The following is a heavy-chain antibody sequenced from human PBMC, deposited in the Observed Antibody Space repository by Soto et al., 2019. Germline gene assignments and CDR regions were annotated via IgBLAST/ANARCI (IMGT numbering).Heavy chain of an antibody. V-gene: IGHV1-69*12. D-gene: IGHD3-3*01. CDR2: IIPIFGTA. CDR3: ARSSWSGYTHILNWFDP. CDR1: GGTFSSYA. Sequence: QVQLVQSGAEVKKPGSSVKVSCKASGGTFSSYAISWVRQAPGQGLEWMGGIIPIFGTANYAQKFQGRVTITVDESTSTAYMELSSLRSEDTAVYYCARSSWSGYTHILNWFDPWGQGTLVTVSS. J-gene: IGHJ5*02.